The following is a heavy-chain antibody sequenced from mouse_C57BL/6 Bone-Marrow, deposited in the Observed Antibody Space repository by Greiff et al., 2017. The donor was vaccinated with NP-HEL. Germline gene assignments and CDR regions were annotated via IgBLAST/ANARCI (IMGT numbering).Heavy chain of an antibody. CDR3: ARWGGDY. V-gene: IGHV5-12*01. J-gene: IGHJ4*01. Sequence: EVQVVESGGGLVQPGGSLKLSCAASGFTFSDYYMYWVRQTPEKRLEWVAYISNGGGRTYYPDTVKGRFTISRDYAKNTLYLPMSRRKSEDTAMYYCARWGGDYWGQGTSVTVSS. CDR2: ISNGGGRT. CDR1: GFTFSDYY.